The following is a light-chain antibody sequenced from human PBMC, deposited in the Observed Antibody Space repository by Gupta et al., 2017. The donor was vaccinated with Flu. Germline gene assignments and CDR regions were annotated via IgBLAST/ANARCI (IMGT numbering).Light chain of an antibody. V-gene: IGKV3-11*01. CDR3: QQRYNWPLT. CDR1: QSITSY. Sequence: GERATLSFRASQSITSYLAWYQQKPVQAPRLLIYEASNSATGIPARFRGSGSGTDFTLTISSLEPEDFAVYYCQQRYNWPLTFGGGTKVEIK. CDR2: EAS. J-gene: IGKJ4*01.